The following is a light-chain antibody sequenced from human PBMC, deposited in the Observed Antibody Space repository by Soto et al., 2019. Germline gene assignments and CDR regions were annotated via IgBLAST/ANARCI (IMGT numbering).Light chain of an antibody. CDR2: VAS. CDR3: QQHNAVPWT. Sequence: DIQMTQSPSSLSASVGDRVTITCRASQAIGNDLGWYQQKPGKAPKRLIYVASDLASGVPSRFSGSGSGTEFTLTITSLQPEDFANYYCQQHNAVPWTFGQGTKLEIK. CDR1: QAIGND. J-gene: IGKJ1*01. V-gene: IGKV1-17*01.